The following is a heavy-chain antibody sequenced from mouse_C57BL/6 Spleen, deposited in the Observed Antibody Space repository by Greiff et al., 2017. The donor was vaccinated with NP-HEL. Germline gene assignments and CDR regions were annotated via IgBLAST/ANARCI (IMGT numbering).Heavy chain of an antibody. CDR3: TRLGDGYYEAWFAY. D-gene: IGHD2-3*01. CDR2: IRNKANNHAT. J-gene: IGHJ3*01. V-gene: IGHV6-6*01. Sequence: EVQLVESGGGLVQPGGSMKLSCAASGFTFSDAWMDWVRQSPEKGLEWVAEIRNKANNHATYYAESVKGRFTISRDDSKSSVYLQMNSLRAEDTGIYYCTRLGDGYYEAWFAYWGQGTLVTVSA. CDR1: GFTFSDAW.